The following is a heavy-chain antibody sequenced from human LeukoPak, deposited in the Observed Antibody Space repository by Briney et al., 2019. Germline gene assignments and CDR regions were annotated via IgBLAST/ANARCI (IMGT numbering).Heavy chain of an antibody. CDR2: INPNNGVT. V-gene: IGHV1-2*02. D-gene: IGHD3-9*01. CDR3: ALVYYDILTGNYYYYYGMDV. CDR1: GYTFTGYY. J-gene: IGHJ6*02. Sequence: GASVKVSCKASGYTFTGYYIHWVRQAPGQGLEWMAWINPNNGVTNYAQNFQGRVTMTRDTSISTAYMELSRLSSDDTAVYYCALVYYDILTGNYYYYYGMDVWGQGTTVTVSS.